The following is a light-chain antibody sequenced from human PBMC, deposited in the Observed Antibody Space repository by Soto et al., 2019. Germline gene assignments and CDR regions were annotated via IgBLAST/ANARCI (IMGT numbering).Light chain of an antibody. Sequence: QAVVTQEPSLTVSPGGTVSLTCGSSTGAVTSGHFPYWFQQKPGQAPRTLIYDTSNRHSWTPARFSGSLLGGKAALTLSGAQPEDEADYYCLISPGGARVFGGGTKVTVL. CDR1: TGAVTSGHF. J-gene: IGLJ3*02. CDR2: DTS. CDR3: LISPGGARV. V-gene: IGLV7-46*01.